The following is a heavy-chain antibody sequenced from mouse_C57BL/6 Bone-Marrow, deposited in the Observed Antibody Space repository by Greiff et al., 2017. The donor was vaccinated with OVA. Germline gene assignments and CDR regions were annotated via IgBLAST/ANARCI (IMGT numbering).Heavy chain of an antibody. V-gene: IGHV1-80*01. CDR3: ARGDYYAMDY. J-gene: IGHJ4*01. CDR1: GYAFSSYW. CDR2: IYPGDGDT. Sequence: QVQLKEPGAELVKPGASVKISCKASGYAFSSYWMNWVKQRPGKGLEWIGQIYPGDGDTNYNGKFKGKATLTADKSSSTAYMQLSSLTSEDSAVYFCARGDYYAMDYWGQGTSVTVSS.